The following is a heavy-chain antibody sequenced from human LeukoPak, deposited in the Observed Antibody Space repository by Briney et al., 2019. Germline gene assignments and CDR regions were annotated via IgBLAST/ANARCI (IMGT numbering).Heavy chain of an antibody. J-gene: IGHJ4*02. D-gene: IGHD1-26*01. V-gene: IGHV1-2*06. CDR2: INPNSGGT. CDR3: ARVAIVGATWVSDY. Sequence: ASVKVSCKASGYTFTGYYMHWVRQAPGQGLEWMGRINPNSGGTNYAQKFQGRVTMTRDTPTSTVYMELSSLRSEDTAVYYCARVAIVGATWVSDYWGQGTLVTVSS. CDR1: GYTFTGYY.